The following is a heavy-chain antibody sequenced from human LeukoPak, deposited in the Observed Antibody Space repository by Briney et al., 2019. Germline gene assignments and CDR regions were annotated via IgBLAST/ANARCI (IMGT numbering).Heavy chain of an antibody. V-gene: IGHV4-39*07. Sequence: SETLPLTCTVSGGSISSSSYYWGWIRQPPGKGLEWIGSIYYSGSTYYNPSLKSRVTISVDTSKNQFSLKLSSVTAADTAVYYCARAQLEGYYFDYWGQGTLVTVSS. CDR3: ARAQLEGYYFDY. CDR1: GGSISSSSYY. J-gene: IGHJ4*02. D-gene: IGHD1-1*01. CDR2: IYYSGST.